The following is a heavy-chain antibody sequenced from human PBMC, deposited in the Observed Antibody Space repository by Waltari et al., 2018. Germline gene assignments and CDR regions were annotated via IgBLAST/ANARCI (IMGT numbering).Heavy chain of an antibody. J-gene: IGHJ3*02. V-gene: IGHV1-24*01. CDR1: GYTLTALS. D-gene: IGHD3-22*01. CDR2: FDPEDGET. CDR3: AVAVITPDAFDI. Sequence: QVQLVQSGAEVKKPGASVKVSCKVSGYTLTALSMHWVRQAPGKGLEWMGGFDPEDGETIYEQKLQGRVTMTEDTSTDTAYMELSSLRSEDTAVYYCAVAVITPDAFDIWGQGTMVTVSS.